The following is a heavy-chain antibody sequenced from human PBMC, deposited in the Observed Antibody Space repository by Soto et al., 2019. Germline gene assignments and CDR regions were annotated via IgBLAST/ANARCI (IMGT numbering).Heavy chain of an antibody. CDR3: ARQGGSGSHEYWYFDL. Sequence: SETLSLTCAVYGGSFSGYYWTWIRQPPGKGLEWIGEINHSGSTNYNPSLKSRVTISVDTSKNQFSLKLSSVTAADTAVYYCARQGGSGSHEYWYFDLWGRGALVTVSS. J-gene: IGHJ2*01. V-gene: IGHV4-34*01. CDR2: INHSGST. D-gene: IGHD1-26*01. CDR1: GGSFSGYY.